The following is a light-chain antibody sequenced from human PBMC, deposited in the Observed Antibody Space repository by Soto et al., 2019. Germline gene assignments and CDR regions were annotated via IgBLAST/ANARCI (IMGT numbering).Light chain of an antibody. Sequence: QSALTQAPSASGTPGQRVTITCSGGSSNIGSNPVSWYQQVPGRAPNLLIYGNNKRPSGVSDRFSGSQSGTSASLAISGLQSEDEADYYCAAWDDSLIGYVFGTGTKLTVL. V-gene: IGLV1-44*01. CDR1: SSNIGSNP. CDR3: AAWDDSLIGYV. J-gene: IGLJ1*01. CDR2: GNN.